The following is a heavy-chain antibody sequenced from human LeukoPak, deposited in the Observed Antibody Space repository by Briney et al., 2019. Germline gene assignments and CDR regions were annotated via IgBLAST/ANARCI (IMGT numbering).Heavy chain of an antibody. CDR1: GGSITSGSYY. J-gene: IGHJ3*02. CDR3: ARTPAYYYDSSGYYVNAFDI. CDR2: IYYGGST. V-gene: IGHV4-61*01. D-gene: IGHD3-22*01. Sequence: ASETLSLTCSVSGGSITSGSYYWSCIRQPPGKGLGWIGYIYYGGSTNYNPSLKSRVTISVDTSKNQFSLKLSSVTAADTAVYYCARTPAYYYDSSGYYVNAFDIWGQGTMVTVSS.